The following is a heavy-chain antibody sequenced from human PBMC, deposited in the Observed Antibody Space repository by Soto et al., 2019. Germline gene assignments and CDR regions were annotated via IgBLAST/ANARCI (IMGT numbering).Heavy chain of an antibody. J-gene: IGHJ2*01. CDR2: ITPMFGTA. V-gene: IGHV1-69*12. CDR1: GGTFSRNA. Sequence: QVQLVQSGAEVKKYGSSVKVSCKASGGTFSRNAISWVRQAPGQGLEWMGGITPMFGTANYAQRFQGRVTITADESTSTAYMQLSSLRSDDPAVYYCAQTLGLAVAGPGRFDLWGRGTLVTVSS. D-gene: IGHD6-19*01. CDR3: AQTLGLAVAGPGRFDL.